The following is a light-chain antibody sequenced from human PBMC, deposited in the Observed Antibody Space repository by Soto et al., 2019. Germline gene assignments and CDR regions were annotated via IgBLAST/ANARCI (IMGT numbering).Light chain of an antibody. Sequence: QSALTQPASVSGSPGQSVTISCTGTSSDVGSYNLVSWYQQHPGKAPKVVIYEDTKRPSGVSDHFSGSKSGNTASLTISGLQADDDADYYCSSYASSSTLVFGAGTKVTVL. CDR3: SSYASSSTLV. CDR2: EDT. J-gene: IGLJ3*02. V-gene: IGLV2-23*01. CDR1: SSDVGSYNL.